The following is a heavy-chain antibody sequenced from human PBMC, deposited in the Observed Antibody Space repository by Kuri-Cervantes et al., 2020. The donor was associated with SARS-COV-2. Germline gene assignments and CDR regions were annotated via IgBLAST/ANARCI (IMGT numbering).Heavy chain of an antibody. Sequence: GESLKISCAASGFTFSSYAIHWVRQAPGKGLEWVAVTSYDGSNKYYADSVKGRFTISRDNSKNTLYLQMNSLRAEDTAVYYCARMGWYYYDSSGHFDYWGQGTLVTVSS. D-gene: IGHD3-22*01. V-gene: IGHV3-30-3*01. CDR1: GFTFSSYA. CDR3: ARMGWYYYDSSGHFDY. CDR2: TSYDGSNK. J-gene: IGHJ4*02.